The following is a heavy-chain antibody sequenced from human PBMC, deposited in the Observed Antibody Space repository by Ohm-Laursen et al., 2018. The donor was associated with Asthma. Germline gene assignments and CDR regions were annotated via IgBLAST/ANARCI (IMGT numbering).Heavy chain of an antibody. CDR3: ARIGPEWELPGREYSLHH. D-gene: IGHD1-26*01. CDR2: ISTASSFI. J-gene: IGHJ1*01. Sequence: SLRLSCAASGFTFSNFAIHWVRQIPGKGLEWVASISTASSFIYYADSVRGRFTTSRDNARNSVYLQMNSLRAEDTALYYCARIGPEWELPGREYSLHHWGEGTLVTVSS. V-gene: IGHV3-21*01. CDR1: GFTFSNFA.